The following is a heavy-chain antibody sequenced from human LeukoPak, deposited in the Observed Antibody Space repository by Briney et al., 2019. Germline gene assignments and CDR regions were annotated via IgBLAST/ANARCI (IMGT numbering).Heavy chain of an antibody. V-gene: IGHV3-15*01. D-gene: IGHD2-2*02. Sequence: GSLRLSCAASGFIFSNGWMSWVRQAPGKGLEWVGRIKSRTDGGTTDYAAPVKGRFIISRDDSKNTLYLQMNSLKTEDTAVYYCTTVYCSSTSCYSPRMDVWGKGTTVTVSS. CDR2: IKSRTDGGTT. J-gene: IGHJ6*04. CDR3: TTVYCSSTSCYSPRMDV. CDR1: GFIFSNGW.